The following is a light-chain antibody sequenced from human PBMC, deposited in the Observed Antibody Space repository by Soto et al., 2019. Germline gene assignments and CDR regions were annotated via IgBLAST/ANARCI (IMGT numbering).Light chain of an antibody. Sequence: QSVLTQPASVSGSPGQAITVSCSGISSDIGAHNFVSWYQQHPGKAPKLIIYEVINRPSGVSDRFSGSKSGNTASLTISGLQSVDEADYYCNSYTTSNTFVFGSGTKVTVL. CDR1: SSDIGAHNF. CDR2: EVI. V-gene: IGLV2-14*03. CDR3: NSYTTSNTFV. J-gene: IGLJ1*01.